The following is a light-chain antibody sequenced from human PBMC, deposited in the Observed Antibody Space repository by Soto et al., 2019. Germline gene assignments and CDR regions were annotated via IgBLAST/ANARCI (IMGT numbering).Light chain of an antibody. CDR1: QSISSW. V-gene: IGKV1-5*03. CDR3: QQYDNYSGT. Sequence: DIQMTQSPSTLSAFVGDRVTITCRASQSISSWLAWYQQKPGKAPKLLIYKASTLESGDPSRFSGSGSGTEVTLTISSLQPDDFATYYCQQYDNYSGTFGQGTKLEI. CDR2: KAS. J-gene: IGKJ2*02.